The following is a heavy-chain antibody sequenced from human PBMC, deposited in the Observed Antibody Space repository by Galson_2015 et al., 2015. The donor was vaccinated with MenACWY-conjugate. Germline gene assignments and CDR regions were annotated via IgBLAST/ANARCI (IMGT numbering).Heavy chain of an antibody. CDR2: ISAYNGNT. Sequence: SVKVSCKASGYTFTSYYMHWVRQAPGQGLEWMGWISAYNGNTNYAQKLQGRVTMTTDTSTSTAYMELRSLRSDDTAVYYCARGRFLEWLLYYWGQGTLVTVSS. CDR3: ARGRFLEWLLYY. V-gene: IGHV1-18*04. D-gene: IGHD3-3*01. CDR1: GYTFTSYY. J-gene: IGHJ4*02.